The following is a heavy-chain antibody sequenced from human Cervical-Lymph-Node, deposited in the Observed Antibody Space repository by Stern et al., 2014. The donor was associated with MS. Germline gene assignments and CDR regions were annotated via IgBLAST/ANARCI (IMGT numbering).Heavy chain of an antibody. V-gene: IGHV4-61*02. D-gene: IGHD1-26*01. Sequence: MQLVESGPGLVKPSQTLSLTCTVSGGSISSSGYYWSWIRQPADKGLEWIGRIHDSGSTYYNPSLKSRVPISMDTAKTQFSLKRTSVTAADTAVYYCATTRWDLFTWNWFDPWGQGTLVTVSS. CDR2: IHDSGST. J-gene: IGHJ5*02. CDR1: GGSISSSGYY. CDR3: ATTRWDLFTWNWFDP.